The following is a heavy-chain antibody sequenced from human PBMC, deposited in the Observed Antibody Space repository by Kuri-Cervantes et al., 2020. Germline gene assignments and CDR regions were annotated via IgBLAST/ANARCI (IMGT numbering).Heavy chain of an antibody. CDR2: ISSSSSYI. CDR1: GFTFNSYS. CDR3: ARRSVPDP. J-gene: IGHJ5*02. Sequence: GESLKISCAASGFTFNSYSMNWVRQAPGKGLEWVSSISSSSSYIYYADSVKGRFTISRDNAKNSLYLQMNSLRAEDTAVYYCARRSVPDPWGQGTLVTVSS. V-gene: IGHV3-21*01.